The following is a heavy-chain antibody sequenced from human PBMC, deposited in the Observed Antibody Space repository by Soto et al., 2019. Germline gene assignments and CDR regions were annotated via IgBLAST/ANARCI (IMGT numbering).Heavy chain of an antibody. CDR3: ARAIAVVTTGDFQH. CDR1: GGSISRSSYY. J-gene: IGHJ1*01. CDR2: IYYSGST. V-gene: IGHV4-39*01. Sequence: QLQLEESGPGLVKPSETLSLTCTVSGGSISRSSYYWGWIRQPPGKGLEWIGSIYYSGSTYYNPSLKSRVTISVDTSKNQFSLKLSSVTAADTAVYYCARAIAVVTTGDFQHWGQGTLVTVSS. D-gene: IGHD6-19*01.